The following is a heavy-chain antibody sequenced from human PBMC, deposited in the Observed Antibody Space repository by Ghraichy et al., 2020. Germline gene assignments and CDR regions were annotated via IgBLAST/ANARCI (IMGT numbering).Heavy chain of an antibody. Sequence: GESLRLSCKGSGYIFTDDWMAWVRQRPGQGLEWMGLIFPGDSDTTYSPSFQGQVSISVDKSIRTVFLRWNSLKASDTAIYYCARALFKSRFDSWGQGTLVTVSS. CDR3: ARALFKSRFDS. V-gene: IGHV5-51*01. J-gene: IGHJ5*01. CDR1: GYIFTDDW. CDR2: IFPGDSDT.